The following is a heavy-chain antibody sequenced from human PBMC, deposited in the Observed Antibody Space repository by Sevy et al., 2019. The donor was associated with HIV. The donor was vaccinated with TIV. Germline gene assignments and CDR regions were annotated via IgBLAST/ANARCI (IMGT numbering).Heavy chain of an antibody. V-gene: IGHV4-61*01. D-gene: IGHD5-12*01. Sequence: SETLSLTCTVSGGSVSSGSYYWSWIRQPPGKGLEWIGYIYYSGSTNHNPSLKRRVTISVDTSKNQFSLKLNSVTAADMAVYYCARVRGGYSGFGGFDYWGQGTLVTVS. CDR3: ARVRGGYSGFGGFDY. CDR2: IYYSGST. CDR1: GGSVSSGSYY. J-gene: IGHJ4*01.